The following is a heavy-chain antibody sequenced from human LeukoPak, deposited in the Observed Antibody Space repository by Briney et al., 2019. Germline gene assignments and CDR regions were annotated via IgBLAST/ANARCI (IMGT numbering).Heavy chain of an antibody. CDR3: ARDPLLKYYDFWSGYFY. D-gene: IGHD3-3*01. CDR2: IYHSGST. V-gene: IGHV4-38-2*02. Sequence: SETLSLTCTVSGYSISSGYYCGWIRQPPGKGLEWIGSIYHSGSTYYNPSVKSRVTISVDTSKNQFSLKLSSVTAADTAVYYCARDPLLKYYDFWSGYFYWGQGTLVTVSS. CDR1: GYSISSGYY. J-gene: IGHJ4*02.